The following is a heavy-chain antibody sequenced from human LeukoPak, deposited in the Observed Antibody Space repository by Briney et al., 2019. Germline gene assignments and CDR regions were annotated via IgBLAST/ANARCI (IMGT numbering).Heavy chain of an antibody. CDR2: IYYSGST. D-gene: IGHD6-13*01. Sequence: PSETLSLTCTVSGGSISSGGYYWSWIRQHPGKGLEWIGYIYYSGSTYYNPSLKSRLTISVDTSKNQFSLKLSSVTAADTAVYYCASRRVAAAGTADHWYFDLWGRGTLVTVSS. V-gene: IGHV4-31*03. CDR1: GGSISSGGYY. CDR3: ASRRVAAAGTADHWYFDL. J-gene: IGHJ2*01.